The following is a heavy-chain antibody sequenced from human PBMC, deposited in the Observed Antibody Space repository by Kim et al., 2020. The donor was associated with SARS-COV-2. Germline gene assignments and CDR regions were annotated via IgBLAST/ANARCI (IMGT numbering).Heavy chain of an antibody. V-gene: IGHV3-33*06. Sequence: GGSLRLSCAASGFTFSSYGMHWVRQAPGKGLEWVAVIWYDGSNKYYADSVKGRFTISRDNSKNTLYLQMNSLRAEDTAVYYCAKLSGGYDADWIGSGYYYYYGMDVWGQVTTVTVSS. J-gene: IGHJ6*02. CDR3: AKLSGGYDADWIGSGYYYYYGMDV. CDR2: IWYDGSNK. CDR1: GFTFSSYG. D-gene: IGHD5-12*01.